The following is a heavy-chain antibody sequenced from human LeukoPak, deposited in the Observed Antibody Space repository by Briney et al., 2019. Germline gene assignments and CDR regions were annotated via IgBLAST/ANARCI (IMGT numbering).Heavy chain of an antibody. V-gene: IGHV3-21*01. CDR3: ARQGARWGESWFDP. CDR1: GFTFSSYS. CDR2: ISSSSSYI. Sequence: GGSLRLSCAASGFTFSSYSMNWVRQAPGKGLEWVSSISSSSSYIYYADSVKGRFTISRDNAKNSLYLQMNSLRAEDTAVYYCARQGARWGESWFDPWDQGTLVTVSS. J-gene: IGHJ5*02. D-gene: IGHD1-26*01.